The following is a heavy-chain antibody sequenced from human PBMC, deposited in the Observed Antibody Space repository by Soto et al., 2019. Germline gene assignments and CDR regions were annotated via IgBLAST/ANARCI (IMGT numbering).Heavy chain of an antibody. D-gene: IGHD3-16*01. CDR1: GFTFDDYT. Sequence: EMQLVESGGVVVQPGGSLRLSCAASGFTFDDYTMHWVRQVPGKGLDWVSTISWDGGTTYYADSVKGRFTIFRDNSNSSLYLQMNGLRTEDSAFYYCAKGGDYWYFDLWGRGTLATVSS. V-gene: IGHV3-43*01. CDR3: AKGGDYWYFDL. CDR2: ISWDGGTT. J-gene: IGHJ2*01.